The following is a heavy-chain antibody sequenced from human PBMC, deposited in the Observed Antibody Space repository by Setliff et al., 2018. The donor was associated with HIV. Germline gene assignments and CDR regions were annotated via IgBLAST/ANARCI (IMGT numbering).Heavy chain of an antibody. J-gene: IGHJ3*02. Sequence: GESLKLSCKGSGYSFTSYWIAWVRQMPGKGLEWMGIIYPGDSDTRYSPSFQGQVTISADKSISTAYLQWSSLKASDTAMYYCARQRSIAARPNSAFDIWGQGTMVTVSS. CDR3: ARQRSIAARPNSAFDI. CDR2: IYPGDSDT. D-gene: IGHD6-6*01. CDR1: GYSFTSYW. V-gene: IGHV5-51*01.